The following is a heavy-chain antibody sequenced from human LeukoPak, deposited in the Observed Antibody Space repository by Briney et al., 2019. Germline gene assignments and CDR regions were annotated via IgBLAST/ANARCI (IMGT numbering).Heavy chain of an antibody. CDR1: GNYW. CDR2: INSDGSWT. CDR3: VSFYETY. D-gene: IGHD2-2*01. Sequence: GGSLRLSCAASGNYWMHWVRQAPGKGLVWVSHINSDGSWTSYADSVKGRFTFSKDNAKNTVYLQMNNLRVEDTAVYYCVSFYETYWGRGTLVTVSS. V-gene: IGHV3-74*01. J-gene: IGHJ4*02.